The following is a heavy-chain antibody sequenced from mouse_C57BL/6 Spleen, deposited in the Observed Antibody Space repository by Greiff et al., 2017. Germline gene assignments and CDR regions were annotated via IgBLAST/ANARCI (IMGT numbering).Heavy chain of an antibody. CDR1: GYTFTSYW. CDR2: IDPSDSVT. Sequence: QVQLQQPGAELVRPGSSVKLSCKASGYTFTSYWMHWVKQRPIQGLEWIGNIDPSDSVTHYNQKFKDKATLTVDKSSSTAYMQLSSLTSEDSAVYYCARSNFLYAMDYWGQGTSVTGSS. CDR3: ARSNFLYAMDY. J-gene: IGHJ4*01. V-gene: IGHV1-52*01.